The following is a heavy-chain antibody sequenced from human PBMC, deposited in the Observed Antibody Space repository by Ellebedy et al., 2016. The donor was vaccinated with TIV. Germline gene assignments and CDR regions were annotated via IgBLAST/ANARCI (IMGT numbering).Heavy chain of an antibody. CDR2: ISNNGGST. J-gene: IGHJ4*02. D-gene: IGHD2-21*01. CDR3: VPRMVVAFEY. Sequence: GESLKISCSAPGLTFSNYAMHWVRQAPGKGLEYVSAISNNGGSTYYADSVKGRFTISRDNSKNTLYLQMSSLRAEDTAVYYCVPRMVVAFEYWGQGTLVTVSS. V-gene: IGHV3-64D*09. CDR1: GLTFSNYA.